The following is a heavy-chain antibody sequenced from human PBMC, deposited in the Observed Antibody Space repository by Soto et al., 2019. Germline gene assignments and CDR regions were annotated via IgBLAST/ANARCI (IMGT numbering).Heavy chain of an antibody. CDR3: ARHFSVDYFDY. Sequence: PSETLSLTCAVYGGSFGGYYWTWIRQPPGTGLEWVREINHSGSTNYNPSLKSRVTISVDTSKNQFSLKLTSVTAADTAVYYCARHFSVDYFDYWGQGALVTVSS. CDR2: INHSGST. J-gene: IGHJ4*02. V-gene: IGHV4-34*01. CDR1: GGSFGGYY.